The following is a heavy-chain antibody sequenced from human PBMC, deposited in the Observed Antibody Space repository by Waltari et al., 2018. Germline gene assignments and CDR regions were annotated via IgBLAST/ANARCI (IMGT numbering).Heavy chain of an antibody. J-gene: IGHJ1*01. V-gene: IGHV4-59*01. CDR3: ARDGFGSGKFQH. D-gene: IGHD3-10*01. Sequence: QVQLQESGTGLVKPSETLSLTCTVSGGSISSYYWSWIRQPPGKGLEWSGYSHYSGTTNYSPSLRSRVTMSVATSKNQLSLKLGSVTAAETAVYYCARDGFGSGKFQHWGQGTLVTVSS. CDR1: GGSISSYY. CDR2: SHYSGTT.